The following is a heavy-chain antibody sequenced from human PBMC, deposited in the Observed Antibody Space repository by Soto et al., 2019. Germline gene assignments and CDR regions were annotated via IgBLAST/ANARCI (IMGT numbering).Heavy chain of an antibody. J-gene: IGHJ3*01. CDR1: GGSISSSHW. D-gene: IGHD3-9*01. CDR2: ISHSGTS. V-gene: IGHV4-4*02. CDR3: ARVVLTITRGAFDA. Sequence: QVQLQESGPGLVKPSGTLSLTCAVSGGSISSSHWWTWVRQSPGKGLEYIGEISHSGTSNSNPSLKRRLTLSVDKSKNHFSLTLTSVTAADTAVYYCARVVLTITRGAFDAWGQGTLVIVSS.